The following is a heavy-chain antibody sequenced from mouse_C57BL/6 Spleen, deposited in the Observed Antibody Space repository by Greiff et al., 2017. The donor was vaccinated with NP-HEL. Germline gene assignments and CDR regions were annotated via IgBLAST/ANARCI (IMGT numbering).Heavy chain of an antibody. CDR3: ARREGIYYSSYEDYAMDY. J-gene: IGHJ4*01. Sequence: VQLQQSGPELVKPGASVKISCKASGYAFSSSWMNWVKQRPGKGLEWIGRIYPGDGDTNYNGKFKGKATLTADKSSSTAYMQLSSLTSEDSAVYYCARREGIYYSSYEDYAMDYWGQGTSVTVSS. D-gene: IGHD2-5*01. V-gene: IGHV1-82*01. CDR1: GYAFSSSW. CDR2: IYPGDGDT.